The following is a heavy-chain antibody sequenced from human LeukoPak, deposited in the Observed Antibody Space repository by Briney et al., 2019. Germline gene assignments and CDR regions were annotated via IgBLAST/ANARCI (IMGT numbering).Heavy chain of an antibody. CDR3: ARDPDCSNTGCSTPPFEY. D-gene: IGHD2-2*02. Sequence: PGGSLRLSCAASGFTFSSFWMSWVRQAPGKGLEWVANIKQDGSGKYYVDSVKGRFTISRDNAKDSLYLQLDSLRAEDTAVYYCARDPDCSNTGCSTPPFEYWGQGTLVTVSS. CDR2: IKQDGSGK. V-gene: IGHV3-7*01. J-gene: IGHJ4*02. CDR1: GFTFSSFW.